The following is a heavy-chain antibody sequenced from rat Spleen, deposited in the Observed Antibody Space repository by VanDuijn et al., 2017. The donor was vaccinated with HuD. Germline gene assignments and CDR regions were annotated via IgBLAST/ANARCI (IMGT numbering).Heavy chain of an antibody. V-gene: IGHV5-58*01. CDR3: AREGFEVTFAY. Sequence: EVQLAETGGGLVQPGRSLKLSCVASGFTFSRYWMYWVRQAPGKGLEWVSSINDNGGTTYYPDSVKGRFTISRDNAENTVYLQMNSLRSEDTATYYCAREGFEVTFAYWGQGVMVTVSS. D-gene: IGHD1-1*01. CDR2: INDNGGTT. J-gene: IGHJ2*01. CDR1: GFTFSRYW.